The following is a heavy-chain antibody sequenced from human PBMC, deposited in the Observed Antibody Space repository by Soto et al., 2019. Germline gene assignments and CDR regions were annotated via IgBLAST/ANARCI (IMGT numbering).Heavy chain of an antibody. J-gene: IGHJ5*02. D-gene: IGHD6-13*01. CDR1: GGSISSYY. CDR2: IYYSGST. Sequence: PSETLSLTCTVSGGSISSYYWSWIRQPPGKGLEWIGYIYYSGSTNYNPSLKSRVTISVDTSKNQFSLKLSSVTAADTAVYYCARDRQQLVFSGWYDPWGQGTLVTVSS. CDR3: ARDRQQLVFSGWYDP. V-gene: IGHV4-59*01.